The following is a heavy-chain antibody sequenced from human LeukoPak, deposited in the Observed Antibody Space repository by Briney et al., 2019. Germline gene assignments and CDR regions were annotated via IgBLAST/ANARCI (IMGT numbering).Heavy chain of an antibody. Sequence: GGSLRLSCEASGFTFSDYYMSWIRQAPGKGLEWVSSISDSNSNYIYYADSVKGRFTLSRDNAKKTLYLQMNSLRAEDTAVYYCARTVFGGYCSSSSCYAGGYLDYWGQGTLVTVSS. D-gene: IGHD2-2*03. J-gene: IGHJ4*02. CDR1: GFTFSDYY. CDR3: ARTVFGGYCSSSSCYAGGYLDY. V-gene: IGHV3-11*06. CDR2: ISDSNSNYI.